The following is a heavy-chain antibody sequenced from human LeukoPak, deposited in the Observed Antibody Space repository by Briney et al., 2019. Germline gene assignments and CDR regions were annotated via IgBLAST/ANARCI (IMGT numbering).Heavy chain of an antibody. CDR1: GFTFSSYT. V-gene: IGHV3-21*05. CDR3: ASTYSSSWYEDY. J-gene: IGHJ4*02. Sequence: GGSLRLSCAASGFTFSSYTMNWVRQAPGKGLEWVSYISSGSSSIYYADSVKGRFTISRDNAKNSLYLQMNSLRAEDTAVYYCASTYSSSWYEDYWGQGTLVTVSS. D-gene: IGHD6-13*01. CDR2: ISSGSSSI.